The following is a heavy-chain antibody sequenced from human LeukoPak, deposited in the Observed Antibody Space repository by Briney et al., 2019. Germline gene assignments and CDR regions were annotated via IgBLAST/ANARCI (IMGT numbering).Heavy chain of an antibody. J-gene: IGHJ4*02. Sequence: ASVKVSCKASGYTFTIYGISWVRQAPGQGLEWMGWISAYNGNTNYAQKFQGRVTMTTDTTTSTAYMELRTLMSDDTAVYYCAKGRRVDADDHFDYWGQGTLVTVSS. CDR2: ISAYNGNT. CDR1: GYTFTIYG. V-gene: IGHV1-18*01. CDR3: AKGRRVDADDHFDY. D-gene: IGHD1-1*01.